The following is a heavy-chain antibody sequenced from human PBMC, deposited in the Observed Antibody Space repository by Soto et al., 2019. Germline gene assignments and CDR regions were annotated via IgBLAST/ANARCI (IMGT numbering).Heavy chain of an antibody. CDR1: GFTFSTYG. V-gene: IGHV3-33*01. CDR3: AREQIGVAGSTYDY. J-gene: IGHJ4*02. Sequence: QVQLVESGRGVVQPGTSLRLSCAATGFTFSTYGMHWVRQAPGKGLDWVALIWYDGSRTHYAESVKGRFTISRDNSKNTRRLQMNSLRVEDTAVYYCAREQIGVAGSTYDYWGQGTLVTVSS. D-gene: IGHD6-19*01. CDR2: IWYDGSRT.